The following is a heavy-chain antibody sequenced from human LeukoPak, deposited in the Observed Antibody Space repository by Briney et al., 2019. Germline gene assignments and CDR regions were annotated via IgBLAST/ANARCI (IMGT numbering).Heavy chain of an antibody. CDR3: AREAGLRTLYYYYYMDV. V-gene: IGHV3-7*01. J-gene: IGHJ6*03. CDR2: IKQDGSEK. CDR1: GFTFSGYW. Sequence: PGGSLRLSCVASGFTFSGYWMTWVRQPPGKGLEWVAIIKQDGSEKYYVDSVKGRFTISRDNAKNSLYLQMNSLRAEDTAVYYCAREAGLRTLYYYYYMDVWGKGTTVTVSS. D-gene: IGHD6-19*01.